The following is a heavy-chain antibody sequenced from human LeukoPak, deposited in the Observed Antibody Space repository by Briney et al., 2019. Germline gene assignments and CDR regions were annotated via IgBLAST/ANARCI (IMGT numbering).Heavy chain of an antibody. V-gene: IGHV3-20*04. D-gene: IGHD4-17*01. Sequence: PGGSLRLSCAATGFTFDDYGMSWVRQAPGKGLECVSGINWNGGSTGYADSVKGRFTISRDNAKNSLYLQINSLRAEDTAVYYCAKNSAVTHGEEYFDSWGQGTLVTVSS. CDR3: AKNSAVTHGEEYFDS. CDR2: INWNGGST. CDR1: GFTFDDYG. J-gene: IGHJ4*02.